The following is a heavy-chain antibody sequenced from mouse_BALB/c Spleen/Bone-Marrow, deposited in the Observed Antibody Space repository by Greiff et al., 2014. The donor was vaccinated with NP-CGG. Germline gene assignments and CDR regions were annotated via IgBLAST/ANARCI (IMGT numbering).Heavy chain of an antibody. CDR2: INPNNGGT. D-gene: IGHD1-1*01. Sequence: EVQGVESGPEPVKPGASVKISCKTSGYTFTEHTMHWVKQSHGKSLEWIGGINPNNGGTSYNQKFKGKATLTVDKSSSTAYMELRSLTSDDSAVYYCARKGYGSSYAWFAYWGQGTLVTVSA. CDR3: ARKGYGSSYAWFAY. V-gene: IGHV1-18*01. J-gene: IGHJ3*01. CDR1: GYTFTEHT.